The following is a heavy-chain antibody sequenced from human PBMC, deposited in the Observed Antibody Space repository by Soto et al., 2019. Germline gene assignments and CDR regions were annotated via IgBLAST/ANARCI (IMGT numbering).Heavy chain of an antibody. V-gene: IGHV4-38-2*01. CDR3: ARARWYDAFDV. D-gene: IGHD2-15*01. CDR1: GFLISSGNY. CDR2: IFHGGNT. J-gene: IGHJ3*01. Sequence: PSDTLYLTCAVSGFLISSGNYWGWIRKPPGKGLEWIGSIFHGGNTYYNPSLKSRVTISVDMSKNQFSLKLNSVTAADTAVYYCARARWYDAFDVWGQGTVVTVSS.